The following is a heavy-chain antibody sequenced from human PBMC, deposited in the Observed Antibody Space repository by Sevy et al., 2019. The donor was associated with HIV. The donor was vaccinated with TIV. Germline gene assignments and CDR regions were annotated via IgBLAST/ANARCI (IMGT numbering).Heavy chain of an antibody. J-gene: IGHJ4*02. D-gene: IGHD6-19*01. CDR3: SKRGDGWYALDY. CDR1: GFTFSSYA. V-gene: IGHV3-23*01. CDR2: ISGCRETT. Sequence: GGSLRLSCAASGFTFSSYAMDWVRQAPGKGLEWVSTISGCRETTYYAESVKGRFTISRDHSQNTVFLQMNSLRAEDTAVYYCSKRGDGWYALDYWGRGTLVTVSS.